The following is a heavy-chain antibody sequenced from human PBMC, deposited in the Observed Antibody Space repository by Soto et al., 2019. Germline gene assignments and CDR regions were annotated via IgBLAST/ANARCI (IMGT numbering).Heavy chain of an antibody. J-gene: IGHJ6*02. D-gene: IGHD4-17*01. CDR2: IIPIFGTA. V-gene: IGHV1-69*13. Sequence: EASVKVSCKASGGTFSSYAISWVRQAPGQGLEWMGGIIPIFGTANYAQKFQGRVTITADESTSTAYMELSSLRSEDTAVYYCARDRDYGDYEARNRTAHYGMDVWGQGTTVTVSS. CDR3: ARDRDYGDYEARNRTAHYGMDV. CDR1: GGTFSSYA.